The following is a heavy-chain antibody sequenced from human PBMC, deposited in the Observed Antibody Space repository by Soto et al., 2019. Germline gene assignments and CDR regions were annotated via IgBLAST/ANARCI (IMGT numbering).Heavy chain of an antibody. CDR3: ARVDYYDSSGQDYYYYYGMDV. D-gene: IGHD3-22*01. CDR2: INAGNGNT. V-gene: IGHV1-3*01. J-gene: IGHJ6*02. CDR1: GYTFTSYA. Sequence: QVQLVQSGAEVKKPGASVKGSCKASGYTFTSYAMHWVRQAPGQRLEWMGWINAGNGNTKYSQKFQGRVTITRDTSASTAYMELSSLRSEDTAVYYCARVDYYDSSGQDYYYYYGMDVWGQGTTVTVSS.